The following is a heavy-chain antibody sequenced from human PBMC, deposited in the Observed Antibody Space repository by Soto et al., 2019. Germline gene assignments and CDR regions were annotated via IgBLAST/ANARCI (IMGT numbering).Heavy chain of an antibody. CDR2: IYYSGST. V-gene: IGHV4-30-4*01. Sequence: SETLSLTCTVSGGSISSGDYYWSWIRQPPGKGLEWIGYIYYSGSTYYNPSLKSRVTISVDTSKNQFSLKLSSVTAADTAVYYCATESSAAASEDYYYGMDVWGQGTTVTVSS. CDR3: ATESSAAASEDYYYGMDV. D-gene: IGHD6-13*01. J-gene: IGHJ6*02. CDR1: GGSISSGDYY.